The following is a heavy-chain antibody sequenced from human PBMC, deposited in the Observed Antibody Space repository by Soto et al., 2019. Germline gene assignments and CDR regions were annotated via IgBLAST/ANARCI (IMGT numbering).Heavy chain of an antibody. V-gene: IGHV1-46*01. J-gene: IGHJ5*02. D-gene: IGHD1-7*01. CDR2: INPSGGST. Sequence: QVQLVQSGAEVKKPGASVKVSCKASGYTVTSYYMHWVRQAPGQGLEWMGIINPSGGSTSYAPKFQGRVSMTRDTYTSTAYMELSSLISEDKAVYYYARNENNWYYNWFDPWGQGTLVTVSS. CDR3: ARNENNWYYNWFDP. CDR1: GYTVTSYY.